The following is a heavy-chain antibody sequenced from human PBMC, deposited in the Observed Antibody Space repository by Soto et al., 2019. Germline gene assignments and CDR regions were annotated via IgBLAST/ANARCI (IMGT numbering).Heavy chain of an antibody. J-gene: IGHJ4*02. V-gene: IGHV3-30*18. CDR2: ISYDGSNK. Sequence: QVQLVESGGGVVQPGRSLRLSCAPFGFPFATYGMHWVRQAPGKGLEWVGLISYDGSNKYYADSVKGRFTISRDNSKNTLYLQMNSLRAEDTAVYYCAKGGNTATALWYWGQGTLVTVSS. D-gene: IGHD5-18*01. CDR3: AKGGNTATALWY. CDR1: GFPFATYG.